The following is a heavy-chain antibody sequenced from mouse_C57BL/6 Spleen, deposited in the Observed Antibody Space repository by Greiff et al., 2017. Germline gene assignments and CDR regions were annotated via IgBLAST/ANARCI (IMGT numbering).Heavy chain of an antibody. Sequence: QVQLQQPGAELVRPGTSVKLSCKASGYTFTSYWMHWVKQRPGQGLEWIGVIDPSDSYTNYNQKFKGKATLTVDTSSSTAYMQLSSLTSEDSAVYDCARAITRWYFDVWGTGTTVTVSS. CDR1: GYTFTSYW. V-gene: IGHV1-59*01. CDR2: IDPSDSYT. CDR3: ARAITRWYFDV. J-gene: IGHJ1*03. D-gene: IGHD2-4*01.